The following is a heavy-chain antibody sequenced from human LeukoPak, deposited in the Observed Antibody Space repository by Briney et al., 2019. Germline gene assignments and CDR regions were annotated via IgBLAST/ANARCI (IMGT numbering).Heavy chain of an antibody. CDR2: INSDGSSR. V-gene: IGHV3-74*01. CDR1: GFTFSNYL. J-gene: IGHJ3*02. Sequence: GGSLRLSCVGSGFTFSNYLMNWVRQAPGKGLEWVSRINSDGSSRSYADSVKGRFTISRDNAKNTLDLQMNSLRAEDTAVYYCARDQLEQPGGDAFDIWGQGTMVTVSS. CDR3: ARDQLEQPGGDAFDI. D-gene: IGHD1/OR15-1a*01.